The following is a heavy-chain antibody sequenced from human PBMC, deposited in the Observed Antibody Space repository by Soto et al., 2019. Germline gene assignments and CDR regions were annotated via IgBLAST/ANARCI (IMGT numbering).Heavy chain of an antibody. D-gene: IGHD2-15*01. J-gene: IGHJ6*02. CDR1: GYTFTSYY. CDR3: ARDDTKLYGMDV. CDR2: INPSGGST. V-gene: IGHV1-46*01. Sequence: WASVKVSCKASGYTFTSYYMHWVRQAPGQGLEWMGIINPSGGSTSYAQKFQGRVTMTRDTSTSTVYMELSSLRSEDAAVYYGARDDTKLYGMDVWGQGTTVTVSS.